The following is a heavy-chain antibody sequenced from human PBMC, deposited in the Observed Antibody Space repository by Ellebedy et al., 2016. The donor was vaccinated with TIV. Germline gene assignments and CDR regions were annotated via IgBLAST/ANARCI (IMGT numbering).Heavy chain of an antibody. CDR2: IWYDGSNK. D-gene: IGHD3-10*01. Sequence: GESLKISCAASGFTFSSYGMHWVRQAPGKGLEWVAVIWYDGSNKYYADSVKGRFTISRDNSKNKLYLQMNSLRAEDTAVYYCAKWRGLDAFDIWGQGTMVTVSS. CDR3: AKWRGLDAFDI. CDR1: GFTFSSYG. V-gene: IGHV3-33*06. J-gene: IGHJ3*02.